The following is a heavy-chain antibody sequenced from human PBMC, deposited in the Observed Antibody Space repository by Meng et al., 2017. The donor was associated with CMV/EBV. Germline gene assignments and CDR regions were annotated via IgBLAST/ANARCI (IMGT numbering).Heavy chain of an antibody. CDR1: GFTVSSNY. D-gene: IGHD6-6*01. V-gene: IGHV3-7*01. J-gene: IGHJ4*02. CDR2: ISPDGTLT. CDR3: ATTSGSSY. Sequence: GGSLRLSCAASGFTVSSNYMSWVRQAPGKGLEWVAHISPDGTLTYYVDSVRGRFTISRDNTENSIYLHMSTLRAEDTAVYYCATTSGSSYWGQGAQVTVSS.